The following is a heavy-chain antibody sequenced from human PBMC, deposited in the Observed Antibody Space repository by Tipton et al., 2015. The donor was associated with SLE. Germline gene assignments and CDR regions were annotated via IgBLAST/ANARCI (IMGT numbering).Heavy chain of an antibody. V-gene: IGHV4-59*11. CDR3: ARETVAGDY. CDR2: IYYSGST. Sequence: TLSLTCTVSGGSIGSHYWSWIRQPPGKGLEWIGYIYYSGSTNYNPSLKSRVTISVDTSKNQFSLKLSSVTAADTAVYYCARETVAGDYWGQGTLVTVSS. D-gene: IGHD6-19*01. CDR1: GGSIGSHY. J-gene: IGHJ4*02.